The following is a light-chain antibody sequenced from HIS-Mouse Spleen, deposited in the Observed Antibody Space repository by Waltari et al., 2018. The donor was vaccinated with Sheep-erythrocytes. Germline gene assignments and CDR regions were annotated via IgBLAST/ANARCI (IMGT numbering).Light chain of an antibody. Sequence: QSALTQPRSVSGSPGQSVTISCTGTSSDVGGYNYVSWYQQHPGKAPKLMIYDVSKRPSRVPDRFSGSKSGNTASLTISGLQADDEADYYCCSYAGSYNHVFATGTKVTVL. J-gene: IGLJ1*01. CDR3: CSYAGSYNHV. CDR2: DVS. V-gene: IGLV2-11*01. CDR1: SSDVGGYNY.